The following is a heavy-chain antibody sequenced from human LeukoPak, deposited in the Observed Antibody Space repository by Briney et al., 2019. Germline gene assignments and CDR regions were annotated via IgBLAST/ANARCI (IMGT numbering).Heavy chain of an antibody. CDR2: IYHSGST. J-gene: IGHJ4*02. V-gene: IGHV4-30-2*01. CDR3: ARDLHRGALDY. CDR1: GGSISSGGYS. Sequence: SETLSLTCAVSGGSISSGGYSWSWIRQPPGKGLEWIGYIYHSGSTYYNPSLKSRITISVDRSKNQFSLKLSSVTAADTAVYYCARDLHRGALDYWGQGTLVTVSS. D-gene: IGHD3-10*01.